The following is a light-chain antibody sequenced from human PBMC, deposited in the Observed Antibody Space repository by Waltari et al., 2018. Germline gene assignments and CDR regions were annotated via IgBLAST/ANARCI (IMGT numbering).Light chain of an antibody. J-gene: IGLJ3*02. CDR2: GNN. Sequence: QSVLTQPPSVSGAPGQRVTIPRTGSSSNLGAGSDVHWYQQLPGTAPKRLIYGNNNRPSGVPDRFSGSKSGSSASLAITGLQAEDEAYYYCQSYDNSLSGFWVFGGGTKLTVL. CDR3: QSYDNSLSGFWV. CDR1: SSNLGAGSD. V-gene: IGLV1-40*01.